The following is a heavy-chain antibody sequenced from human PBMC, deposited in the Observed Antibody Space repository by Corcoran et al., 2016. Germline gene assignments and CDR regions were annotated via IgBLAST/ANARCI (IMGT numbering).Heavy chain of an antibody. CDR3: ARRSWNDY. V-gene: IGHV3-7*01. J-gene: IGHJ4*02. Sequence: EVQLVESGGGLVQPGGSLRLSCAVSGFAFDTYWMNWVRQAPGKGLEWVTNINGGENGKYYVDSVKGRFTISRDNAKNLVFLQMNSLRAEDTAVYYCARRSWNDYWGQVTLVTVSS. CDR2: INGGENGK. D-gene: IGHD3-10*01. CDR1: GFAFDTYW.